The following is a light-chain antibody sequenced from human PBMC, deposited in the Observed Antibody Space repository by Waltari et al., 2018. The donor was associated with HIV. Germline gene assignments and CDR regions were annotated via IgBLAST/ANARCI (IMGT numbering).Light chain of an antibody. V-gene: IGLV2-8*01. CDR2: EVL. Sequence: QSALTQPPSASGSPGQSVTISCTGKTSDVGAYNYVSWYQQHPGKAPKPMIYEVLKRPSGVPDRFSGSKSGNTASLTVSGLQAEDEADYYCTSYAGRNTFVFGGGTKLTVL. CDR1: TSDVGAYNY. J-gene: IGLJ2*01. CDR3: TSYAGRNTFV.